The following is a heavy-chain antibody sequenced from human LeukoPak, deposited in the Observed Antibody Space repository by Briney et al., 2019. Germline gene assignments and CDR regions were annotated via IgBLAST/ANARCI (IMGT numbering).Heavy chain of an antibody. CDR3: ARAKTYDFWSGYYTGSGPYYYYYMDV. J-gene: IGHJ6*03. Sequence: SETLSLTCTVSGGSISSYYWSWIRQPPGKGLEWIGYIYYSGSTNYNPSLKSRVTISVDTSKNQFSLKLSSVTAADTAVYYCARAKTYDFWSGYYTGSGPYYYYYMDVWGKGTTVTVSS. V-gene: IGHV4-59*12. D-gene: IGHD3-3*01. CDR2: IYYSGST. CDR1: GGSISSYY.